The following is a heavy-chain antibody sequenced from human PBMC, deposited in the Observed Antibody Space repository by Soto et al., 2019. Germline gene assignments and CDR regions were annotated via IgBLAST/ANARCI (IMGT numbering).Heavy chain of an antibody. D-gene: IGHD1-1*01. Sequence: EEQLLESGGGLVQPGESLRLSCAASGFAFSSSAMNWVRQAPGKGLEWVSIISDSGGRTYYADSVRGRFTISRDNSKNPLYLQMKSLRAEDTAVYYCAKSLNINWKNWFDPWGQGTLVTVSS. CDR1: GFAFSSSA. V-gene: IGHV3-23*01. CDR3: AKSLNINWKNWFDP. CDR2: ISDSGGRT. J-gene: IGHJ5*02.